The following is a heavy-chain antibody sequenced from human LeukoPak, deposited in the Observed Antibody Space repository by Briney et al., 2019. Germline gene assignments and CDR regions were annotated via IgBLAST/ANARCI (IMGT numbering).Heavy chain of an antibody. D-gene: IGHD1-26*01. V-gene: IGHV4-39*07. J-gene: IGHJ5*02. CDR2: IYYSGST. Sequence: PSETLSLTCTVSGGSISSSSYYWGWIRQPPGKGLEWIGSIYYSGSTYYNPSLKSRVTISVDTSKNQFSLKPSSVTAADTAVYYCAREESGSYPGGLNWFDPWGQGTLVTVSS. CDR1: GGSISSSSYY. CDR3: AREESGSYPGGLNWFDP.